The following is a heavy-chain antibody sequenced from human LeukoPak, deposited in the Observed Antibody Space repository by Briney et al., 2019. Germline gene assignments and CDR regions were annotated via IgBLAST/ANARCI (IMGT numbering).Heavy chain of an antibody. Sequence: GGSLRLSCAASGFTVSSNYMSWVRQAPGKGLEWVSVIYSDGSTYYADSVKGRFTISRGNSKNTLYLQMNSLRAEDTAVYYCARDGVGGITTSFDYWGQGTLVTVSS. J-gene: IGHJ4*02. D-gene: IGHD1-20*01. CDR3: ARDGVGGITTSFDY. V-gene: IGHV3-66*01. CDR2: IYSDGST. CDR1: GFTVSSNY.